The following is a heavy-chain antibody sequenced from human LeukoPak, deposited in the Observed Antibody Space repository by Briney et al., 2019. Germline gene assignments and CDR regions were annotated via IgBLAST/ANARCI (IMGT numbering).Heavy chain of an antibody. D-gene: IGHD1-7*01. CDR2: IYYSGST. J-gene: IGHJ3*02. CDR1: GGSISSYY. Sequence: PSETLSLTCTVSGGSISSYYWSWIRQPPGKGLEWIGYIYYSGSTNYNPSLESRVTISVDTSKNQFSLKLSSVTAADTAVYYCARDSEELGAFDIWGQGTMVTVSS. V-gene: IGHV4-59*01. CDR3: ARDSEELGAFDI.